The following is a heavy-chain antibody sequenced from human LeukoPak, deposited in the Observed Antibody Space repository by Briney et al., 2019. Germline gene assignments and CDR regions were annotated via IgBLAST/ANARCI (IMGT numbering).Heavy chain of an antibody. CDR2: ISSSGSTI. J-gene: IGHJ6*02. CDR3: ARDLTIFGVVTSSMDV. Sequence: SGGSLRLSCAASGFTFSSYEMNWVPQAPGEGLEWVSYISSSGSTIYYADSVKGRFTISRDNAKNSLYLQMNSLRAEDTAVYYCARDLTIFGVVTSSMDVWGQGTTVTVSS. V-gene: IGHV3-48*03. CDR1: GFTFSSYE. D-gene: IGHD3-3*01.